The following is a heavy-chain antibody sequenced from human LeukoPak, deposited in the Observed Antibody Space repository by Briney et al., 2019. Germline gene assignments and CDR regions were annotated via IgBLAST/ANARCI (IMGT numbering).Heavy chain of an antibody. CDR1: GFTFSSYE. CDR2: ISSSGSTI. V-gene: IGHV3-48*03. CDR3: AREWDV. Sequence: PGGSLRLSCSASGFTFSSYEMNWVRQAPGKGLEWVSYISSSGSTIYYADSVKGRFTISRDNAKNSVYLQMHSLRVDDTAMYYCAREWDVWGKGTTVTVSS. J-gene: IGHJ6*04.